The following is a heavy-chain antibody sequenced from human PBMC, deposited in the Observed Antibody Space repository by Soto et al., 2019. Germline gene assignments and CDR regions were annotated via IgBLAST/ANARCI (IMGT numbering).Heavy chain of an antibody. CDR2: ISGTASRT. D-gene: IGHD3-9*01. V-gene: IGHV3-23*01. CDR1: GFTPTTTP. Sequence: XVSLRLSFAGSGFTPTTTPLSWVRQPPGKGLEWVTTISGTASRTYYVDSVKGRFFISRDNSKNTVTLQMNNLTVDDTAVYYCATSFRYFDNWGQGTRVTVSS. CDR3: ATSFRYFDN. J-gene: IGHJ4*02.